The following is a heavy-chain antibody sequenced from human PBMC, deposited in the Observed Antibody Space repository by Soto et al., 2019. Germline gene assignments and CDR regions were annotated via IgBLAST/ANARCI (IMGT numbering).Heavy chain of an antibody. CDR3: ARGDSSGWYGEFDY. J-gene: IGHJ4*02. D-gene: IGHD6-19*01. CDR1: GGSISSYY. CDR2: IYYSGST. Sequence: QVQLQESGPGLVKPSETLSLTCTVSGGSISSYYWSWIRQPPGKGLEWIGYIYYSGSTNYNPSLKSRVTISVDTSNNQVSLKLSSVTAADTAVYYCARGDSSGWYGEFDYWGQGTLVTVSS. V-gene: IGHV4-59*01.